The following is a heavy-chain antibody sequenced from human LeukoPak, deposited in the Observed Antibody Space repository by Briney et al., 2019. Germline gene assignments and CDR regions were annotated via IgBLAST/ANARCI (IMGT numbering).Heavy chain of an antibody. V-gene: IGHV1-69*05. D-gene: IGHD6-13*01. CDR1: GGTFSSYA. CDR3: ASGNYGYSSSWYYFDY. Sequence: SVKVSCKASGGTFSSYAISWVRQAPGQGLEWMGRIIPIFGTANYAQKFQGRVTITTDESTSTAYMELSSLRSEGTAVYYCASGNYGYSSSWYYFDYWGQGTLVTVSS. J-gene: IGHJ4*02. CDR2: IIPIFGTA.